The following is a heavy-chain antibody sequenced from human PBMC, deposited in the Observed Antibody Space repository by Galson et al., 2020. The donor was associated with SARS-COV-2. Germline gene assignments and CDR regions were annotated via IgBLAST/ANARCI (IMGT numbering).Heavy chain of an antibody. CDR1: GGTFSSYA. J-gene: IGHJ4*02. CDR3: ARDATYDYVGYSGPLT. D-gene: IGHD3-16*01. Sequence: GASVKVSCKASGGTFSSYAISWVRQAPGQGLEWMGGIIPIFGTANYAQKFQGRVTITADESTSTAYMELSSLRSEDTAVYYCARDATYDYVGYSGPLTWGQGTLVTVSS. V-gene: IGHV1-69*13. CDR2: IIPIFGTA.